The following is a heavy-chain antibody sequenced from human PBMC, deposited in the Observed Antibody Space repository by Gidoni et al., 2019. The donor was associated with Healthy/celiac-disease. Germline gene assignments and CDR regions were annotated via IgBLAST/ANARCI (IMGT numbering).Heavy chain of an antibody. Sequence: EVQLVESGGGLVKPGGSLSLSCAASGFTFSSYSMNWVRQAPGKGLEWVSSISSSSSYIYYADSVKGRFTISRDNAKNSLYLQMNSLRAEDTAVYYCARAGGDYDFWSGYYPIGDYWGQGTLVTVSS. CDR2: ISSSSSYI. CDR1: GFTFSSYS. J-gene: IGHJ4*02. CDR3: ARAGGDYDFWSGYYPIGDY. V-gene: IGHV3-21*01. D-gene: IGHD3-3*01.